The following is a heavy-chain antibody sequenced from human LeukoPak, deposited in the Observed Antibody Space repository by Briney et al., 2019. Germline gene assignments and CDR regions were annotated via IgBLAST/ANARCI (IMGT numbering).Heavy chain of an antibody. J-gene: IGHJ4*02. CDR1: GLSLNSLW. CDR3: ARSVYDSGGYYRVLDY. V-gene: IGHV3-74*01. D-gene: IGHD3-22*01. Sequence: GGSLRLSCAVSGLSLNSLWMHWVRQAPGKGLVWVSRIDSDGSTTSYADSVKGRFTISRDNAKNTLYLQMNSLRAEDTAVYYCARSVYDSGGYYRVLDYWGQGTLVTVSS. CDR2: IDSDGSTT.